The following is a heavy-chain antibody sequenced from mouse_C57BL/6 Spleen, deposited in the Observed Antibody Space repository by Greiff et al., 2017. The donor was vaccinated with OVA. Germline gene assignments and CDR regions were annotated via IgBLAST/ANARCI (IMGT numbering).Heavy chain of an antibody. CDR2: IYPGSGST. Sequence: KPGQGLEWIGDIYPGSGSTNYNEKFKSKATLTVDTSSSTAYMQLSSLTSEDSAVYYCARGGGYYVDYWGQGTTLTVSS. J-gene: IGHJ2*01. D-gene: IGHD1-1*02. V-gene: IGHV1-55*01. CDR3: ARGGGYYVDY.